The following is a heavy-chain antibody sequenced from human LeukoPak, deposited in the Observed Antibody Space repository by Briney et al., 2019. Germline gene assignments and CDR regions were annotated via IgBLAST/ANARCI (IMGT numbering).Heavy chain of an antibody. CDR3: ARACSGGSCYPGVYFDY. CDR2: IYHSGST. Sequence: PSETLSLTCAVSGGSISSGGYSWSWIRQPPGKGLEWIGYIYHSGSTYYNPSLKSRVTISVDRSKNQFSLKPSSVTAADTAVYYCARACSGGSCYPGVYFDYWGQGTLVTVSS. CDR1: GGSISSGGYS. J-gene: IGHJ4*02. V-gene: IGHV4-30-2*01. D-gene: IGHD2-15*01.